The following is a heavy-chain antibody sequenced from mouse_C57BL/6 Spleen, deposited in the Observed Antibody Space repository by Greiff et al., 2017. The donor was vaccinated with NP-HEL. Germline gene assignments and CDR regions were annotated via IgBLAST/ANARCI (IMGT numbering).Heavy chain of an antibody. V-gene: IGHV5-4*01. J-gene: IGHJ2*01. CDR1: GFTFSSYA. CDR2: ISDGGSYT. D-gene: IGHD1-1*01. CDR3: ARDHYGSSFDY. Sequence: DVKLVESGGGLVKPGGSLKLSCAASGFTFSSYAMSWVRQTPEKRLEWVATISDGGSYTYYPDNVKGRFTISRDTAKNNLYLQMSHLKSEDTAMYYCARDHYGSSFDYWGQGTTLTVSS.